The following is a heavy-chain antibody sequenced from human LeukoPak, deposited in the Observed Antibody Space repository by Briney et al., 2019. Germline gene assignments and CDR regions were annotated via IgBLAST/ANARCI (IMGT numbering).Heavy chain of an antibody. J-gene: IGHJ6*03. V-gene: IGHV3-30*01. CDR1: GFTFSSYA. CDR3: ARVGYYDSRGPGGDYYYYYVDV. Sequence: PGGSLRLSCAASGFTFSSYAMSWVRQAPGKGLEWVAVISYDGSNKYYADSVKGRFTISRDNSKNTLYLQMNSLRAEDTAVYYCARVGYYDSRGPGGDYYYYYVDVWGKGTTVTVSS. D-gene: IGHD3-22*01. CDR2: ISYDGSNK.